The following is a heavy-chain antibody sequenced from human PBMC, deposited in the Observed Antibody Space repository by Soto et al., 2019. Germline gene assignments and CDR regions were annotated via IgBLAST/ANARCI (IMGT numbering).Heavy chain of an antibody. V-gene: IGHV4-4*02. CDR2: IYHSGST. CDR1: GGSISSSNW. J-gene: IGHJ5*02. D-gene: IGHD4-4*01. CDR3: ARDSFPLQTGNWFDP. Sequence: SETLSLTCAVSGGSISSSNWWSWVRQPPGKGLEWIGEIYHSGSTNYNPSLKSRVTISVDKSKNQFSLKLSSVTAADTAVYYCARDSFPLQTGNWFDPWGQGTLVT.